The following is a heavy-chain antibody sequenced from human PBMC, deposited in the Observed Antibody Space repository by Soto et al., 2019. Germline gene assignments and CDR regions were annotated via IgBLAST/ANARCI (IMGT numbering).Heavy chain of an antibody. CDR2: IYYSGST. V-gene: IGHV4-30-4*01. CDR3: AREDDFSDRFDY. D-gene: IGHD4-17*01. J-gene: IGHJ4*02. CDR1: GGSISSGYFY. Sequence: TLSLTCTVCGGSISSGYFYGSWIRQPPGKGLELVGNIYYSGSTYYNPSLRSRAIMSVDTSQNQFSLKLSSLTAADTAVYFCAREDDFSDRFDYWGQGALVTVSS.